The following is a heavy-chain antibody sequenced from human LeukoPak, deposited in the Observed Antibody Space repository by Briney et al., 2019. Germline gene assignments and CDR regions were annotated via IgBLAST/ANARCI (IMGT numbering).Heavy chain of an antibody. V-gene: IGHV3-7*01. CDR3: ARGRPVTADY. CDR2: IKQDGSEK. Sequence: PGRSLRLSCAASGFTFGSYWMSWVRQAPGKGLEWGANIKQDGSEKYYVDSVKGRFTISRDNAKNSLYLQMNSLRAEDTAVYYCARGRPVTADYWGQGTLVTVSS. D-gene: IGHD4-17*01. J-gene: IGHJ4*02. CDR1: GFTFGSYW.